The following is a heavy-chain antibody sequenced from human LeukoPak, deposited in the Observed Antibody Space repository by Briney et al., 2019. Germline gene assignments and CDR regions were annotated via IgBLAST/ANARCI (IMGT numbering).Heavy chain of an antibody. J-gene: IGHJ6*03. D-gene: IGHD6-19*01. V-gene: IGHV4-59*12. CDR2: MSNSGST. Sequence: PSETLSLTCSVSGGSINTYYWSWIRQPPEKRLEWIGYMSNSGSTNYNPSLKSRVTMSVDTSKNQFSLKLSSVTAADTAVYYCARVPSPSSGWYYYYYMDVWGKGTTVTVSS. CDR1: GGSINTYY. CDR3: ARVPSPSSGWYYYYYMDV.